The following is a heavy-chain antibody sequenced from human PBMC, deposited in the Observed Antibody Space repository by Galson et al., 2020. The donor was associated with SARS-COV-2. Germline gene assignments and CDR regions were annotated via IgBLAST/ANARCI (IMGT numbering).Heavy chain of an antibody. J-gene: IGHJ4*02. D-gene: IGHD6-19*01. CDR2: ISGDGSGT. CDR3: GMHSSGWHQCTYFDY. CDR1: GFTFSSYA. V-gene: IGHV3-23*01. Sequence: GGSLRLSCAASGFTFSSYAMHWVRQAPGKGLEWVSAISGDGSGTYYADSVKGRFTISRDNSKNTLYLQMNSLRAEDTAVYYCGMHSSGWHQCTYFDYWGQGTLVTVSS.